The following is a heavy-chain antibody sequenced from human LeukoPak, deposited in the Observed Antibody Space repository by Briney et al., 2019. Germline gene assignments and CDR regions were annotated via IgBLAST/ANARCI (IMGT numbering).Heavy chain of an antibody. Sequence: SETLSLTCTVSGGSISSYYWSWIRQPPGKGLEWIGYIYYSGSTNYNPSLKSRVTISVDTSKNQFSLKLSSVPAADTAVYYCARLVIVGSAADAFDIWGQGTMVTVSS. CDR3: ARLVIVGSAADAFDI. CDR1: GGSISSYY. CDR2: IYYSGST. J-gene: IGHJ3*02. V-gene: IGHV4-59*08. D-gene: IGHD5-12*01.